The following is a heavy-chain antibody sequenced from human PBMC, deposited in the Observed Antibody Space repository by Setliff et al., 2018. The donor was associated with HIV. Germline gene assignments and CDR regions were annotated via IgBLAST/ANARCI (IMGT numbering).Heavy chain of an antibody. J-gene: IGHJ3*02. V-gene: IGHV1-69*06. Sequence: VKVSCKASGGTFSSYAISWVRQAPGQGLEWMGRIIPIFGTANYAQKFQGRVTITADKSTSTAYMELSSLRSEDTAVYYCARGLTDRGDAFDIWGQGTMVTVSS. CDR2: IIPIFGTA. CDR3: ARGLTDRGDAFDI. CDR1: GGTFSSYA. D-gene: IGHD7-27*01.